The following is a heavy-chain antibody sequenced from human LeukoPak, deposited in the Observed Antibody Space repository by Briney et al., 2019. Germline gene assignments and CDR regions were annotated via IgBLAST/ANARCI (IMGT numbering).Heavy chain of an antibody. CDR1: GFTFSSYA. CDR3: TTEAVYYYYSSGYWFDP. CDR2: IKSKTDSGTT. J-gene: IGHJ5*02. V-gene: IGHV3-15*01. D-gene: IGHD3-22*01. Sequence: GGSLRLSCAASGFTFSSYAMSWVRQAPGKGLEWVGRIKSKTDSGTTDYAAPVKGRFTISRDDSTNTLYLQINSLKTEDTAVYYCTTEAVYYYYSSGYWFDPWGQGTLVTVSS.